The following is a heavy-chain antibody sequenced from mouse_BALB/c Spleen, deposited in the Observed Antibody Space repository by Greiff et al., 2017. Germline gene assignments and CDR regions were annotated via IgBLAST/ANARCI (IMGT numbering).Heavy chain of an antibody. CDR3: ARIAEDITTATSFDY. J-gene: IGHJ2*01. CDR1: GFSLSTSGMS. Sequence: QVTLKVSGPGILQPSQTLSLTCSFSGFSLSTSGMSVGWIRQPSGKGLEWLAHIWWNDDKYYNPALKSRLTISKDTSNNQVFLKIASVVTADTATYYCARIAEDITTATSFDYWGQGTTLTVSS. CDR2: IWWNDDK. V-gene: IGHV8-8*01. D-gene: IGHD1-2*01.